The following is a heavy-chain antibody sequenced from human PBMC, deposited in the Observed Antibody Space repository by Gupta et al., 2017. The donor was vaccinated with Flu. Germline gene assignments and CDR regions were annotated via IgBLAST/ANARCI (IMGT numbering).Heavy chain of an antibody. V-gene: IGHV4-61*02. J-gene: IGHJ4*02. D-gene: IGHD2-15*01. CDR3: AGLKWSGGSCYDTGDY. CDR1: GGSISSDNYS. Sequence: QVQLQESGPGLVKPSQTLSLTCTVSGGSISSDNYSWSWIRQSAGKGLEWIGRIYARGSTTYNPSRRSRVTMSVDTSKNQFSLQLSSVTAADTAVYYCAGLKWSGGSCYDTGDYWGQGTLVTVSS. CDR2: IYARGST.